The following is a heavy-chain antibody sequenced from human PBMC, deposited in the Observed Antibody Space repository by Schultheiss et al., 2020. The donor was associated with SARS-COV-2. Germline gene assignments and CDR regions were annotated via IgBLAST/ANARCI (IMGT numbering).Heavy chain of an antibody. V-gene: IGHV3-30*03. CDR2: ISYDGSNK. D-gene: IGHD3-22*01. CDR3: ARVSYYDSSGWFDP. CDR1: GFTFSSYG. J-gene: IGHJ5*02. Sequence: GGSLRLSCAASGFTFSSYGMHWVRQAPGKGLEWVAVISYDGSNKYYADSVKGRFTISRDNSKNTLYLQMNSLRAEDTAVYYCARVSYYDSSGWFDPWGQGTLVTVSS.